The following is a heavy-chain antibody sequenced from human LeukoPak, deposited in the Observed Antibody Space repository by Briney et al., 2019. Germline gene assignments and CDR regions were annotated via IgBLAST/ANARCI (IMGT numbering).Heavy chain of an antibody. CDR1: GYTFTSLD. CDR2: MNPNWGDT. J-gene: IGHJ1*01. V-gene: IGHV1-8*01. Sequence: ASVKVSCKASGYTFTSLDINWVRQAPGQGVEWMGWMNPNWGDTDYAKKFQGRVTMTRDTSKNRAYMGMSSVRYEDRGVSYGARGITQGFDRWGQGTLVTVSS. CDR3: ARGITQGFDR. D-gene: IGHD3-9*01.